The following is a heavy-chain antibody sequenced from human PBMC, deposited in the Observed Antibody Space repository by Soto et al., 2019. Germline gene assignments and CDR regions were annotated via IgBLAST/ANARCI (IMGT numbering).Heavy chain of an antibody. CDR2: PRRHGEHR. CDR1: GWIFSSFA. J-gene: IGHJ6*02. V-gene: IGHV3-23*01. D-gene: IGHD2-2*01. Sequence: GGCRRRSCAGAGWIFSSFAMTWVRQASGRGLEWVSPPRRHGEHRYYAGSVKPRFRVSRDNSKHTLFLEMSSLRAEDSAIYYCAKDSKSVSVSAARVYGMDVWGQGPTVTVSS. CDR3: AKDSKSVSVSAARVYGMDV.